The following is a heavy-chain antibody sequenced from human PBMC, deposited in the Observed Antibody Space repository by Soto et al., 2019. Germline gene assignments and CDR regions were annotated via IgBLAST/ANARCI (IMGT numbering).Heavy chain of an antibody. CDR3: AKDGTHPWSKQYFFDS. V-gene: IGHV3-30*18. CDR1: GFTFSDYT. Sequence: QVQLVESGGGVVQPGRSLRLSCSASGFTFSDYTMHWVRQAPGRGLEWVAIILYDESDQYYSDSVKGRFTISRDNSKNTLDLQMHSLTTEDTAVYYCAKDGTHPWSKQYFFDSWGQGALVTVSS. J-gene: IGHJ4*02. D-gene: IGHD1-26*01. CDR2: ILYDESDQ.